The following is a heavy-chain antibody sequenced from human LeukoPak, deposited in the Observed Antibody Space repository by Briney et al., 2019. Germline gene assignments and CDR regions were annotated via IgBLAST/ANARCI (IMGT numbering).Heavy chain of an antibody. CDR2: IRYDRNNK. V-gene: IGHV3-30*02. CDR3: ARKGTGSDWFDP. J-gene: IGHJ5*02. CDR1: GFTFSSYG. Sequence: PGGSLRLSCAASGFTFSSYGMHWVRQAPGKGLEWVTFIRYDRNNKYYADSVKGRFTISRDNSKNTLYLQMNSLRAEDTAVYYCARKGTGSDWFDPWGQGTLVTVSS.